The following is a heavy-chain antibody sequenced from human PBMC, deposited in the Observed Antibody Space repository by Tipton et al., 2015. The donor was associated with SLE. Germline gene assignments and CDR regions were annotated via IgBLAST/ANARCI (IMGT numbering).Heavy chain of an antibody. V-gene: IGHV4-59*04. Sequence: TLSLTCSVSGGSIRSYYWSWIRQPPGKGLEWIGSIHHSGITSYNPSLKSRVTMSVDTSKNQVSLKLSSVTAADTAVYYCARVAPTEVFDYWGQGTLVTVSS. CDR1: GGSIRSYY. CDR2: IHHSGIT. CDR3: ARVAPTEVFDY. D-gene: IGHD1-1*01. J-gene: IGHJ4*02.